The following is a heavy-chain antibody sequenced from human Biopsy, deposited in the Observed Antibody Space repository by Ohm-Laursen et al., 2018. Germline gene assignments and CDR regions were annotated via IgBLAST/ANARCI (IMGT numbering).Heavy chain of an antibody. V-gene: IGHV4-4*07. CDR2: TYKGGNT. CDR3: ARGDYFDSNGYFWFDP. D-gene: IGHD3-22*01. J-gene: IGHJ5*02. CDR1: GASITSYY. Sequence: SETLSLTCTVSGASITSYYWSWIRQPAGKGLEWIGHTYKGGNTNHNPSPKSRVTMSVDTSKKQLSLKVRSVTAADTAVYYCARGDYFDSNGYFWFDPWGQGTLVTVSS.